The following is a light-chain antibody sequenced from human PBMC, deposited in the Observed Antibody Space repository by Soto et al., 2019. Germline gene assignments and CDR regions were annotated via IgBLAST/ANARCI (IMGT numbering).Light chain of an antibody. J-gene: IGKJ1*01. CDR2: DAS. CDR1: QSIGNR. V-gene: IGKV1-5*02. Sequence: DLQMTQSPSTLSPSIGDRITIFFRASQSIGNRLAWYQQKPGTAPKVLIYDASTLESGVPSRFSGSGSGTNFILTISSLQPDDFATYYCQHYGGLWTFGLGTKVDIK. CDR3: QHYGGLWT.